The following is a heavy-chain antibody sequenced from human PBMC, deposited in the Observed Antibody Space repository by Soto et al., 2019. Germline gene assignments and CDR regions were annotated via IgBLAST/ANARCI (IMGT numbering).Heavy chain of an antibody. CDR3: AKDRDIVVVPAAAAYDAFDI. Sequence: GGSLRLSCAASGFTFSSYAMSWVRQAPGKGLEWVSAISGSGGSTYYADSVKGRFTISRDNSKNTLYLQMNSLRAEDTAVYYCAKDRDIVVVPAAAAYDAFDIWGQGTMVTVSS. CDR1: GFTFSSYA. J-gene: IGHJ3*02. D-gene: IGHD2-2*01. CDR2: ISGSGGST. V-gene: IGHV3-23*01.